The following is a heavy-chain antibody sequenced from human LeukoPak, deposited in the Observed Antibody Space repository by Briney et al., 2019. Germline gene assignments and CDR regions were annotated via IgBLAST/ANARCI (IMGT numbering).Heavy chain of an antibody. V-gene: IGHV3-48*03. CDR2: FSSSGSTI. CDR1: GFTFSSYE. Sequence: GVSLRLSCAASGFTFSSYEMLCVRQAPGKGLEWVSYFSSSGSTIFYADSVRGRFTISRDNANNSLYLQMDSLRAEDTAVYYCASLTSGLFDYWGQGTLVTVSS. CDR3: ASLTSGLFDY. J-gene: IGHJ4*02. D-gene: IGHD6-19*01.